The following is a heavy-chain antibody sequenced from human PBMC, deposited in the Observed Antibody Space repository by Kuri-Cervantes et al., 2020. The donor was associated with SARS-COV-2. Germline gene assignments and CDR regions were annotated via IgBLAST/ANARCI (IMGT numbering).Heavy chain of an antibody. D-gene: IGHD3-3*01. CDR3: ARAPYYDYPVSYCYYMDV. CDR2: IYTSGST. CDR1: GGSISSYY. V-gene: IGHV4-4*07. J-gene: IGHJ6*03. Sequence: SETLSLTCTVSGGSISSYYWSWIRHPAGKGLEWIGRIYTSGSTNYNPSLNRRVTRSVDTSKNQFSLNLSSVTAADTAVYYCARAPYYDYPVSYCYYMDVWGKGTTVTVSS.